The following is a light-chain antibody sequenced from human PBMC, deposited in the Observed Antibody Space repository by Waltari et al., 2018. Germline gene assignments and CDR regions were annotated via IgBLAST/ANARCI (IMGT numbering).Light chain of an antibody. J-gene: IGKJ1*01. Sequence: EIVLTQSPATLSLSPGERATLPGRASQSVRTYLAWYQQKPGQAPRLLIYDAATRATAIPARFSGSGSGTDFTLTISSLEPEDFAVYYCQLRSKWLRTFGQGTKVEV. CDR3: QLRSKWLRT. V-gene: IGKV3-11*01. CDR1: QSVRTY. CDR2: DAA.